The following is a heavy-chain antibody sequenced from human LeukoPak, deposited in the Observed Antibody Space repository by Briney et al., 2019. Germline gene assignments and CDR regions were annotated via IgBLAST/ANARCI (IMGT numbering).Heavy chain of an antibody. CDR1: GGTFSSYA. Sequence: EASVKVSCKASGGTFSSYAISWVRQAPGQGLEWMGRIIPILGIANYAQKFQGTVTITADKSTSTAYMELRRLRSDDTAVYYCARPGGGLTTVTRGGAFDIWGQGTMVTVSS. CDR3: ARPGGGLTTVTRGGAFDI. V-gene: IGHV1-69*04. J-gene: IGHJ3*02. D-gene: IGHD4-17*01. CDR2: IIPILGIA.